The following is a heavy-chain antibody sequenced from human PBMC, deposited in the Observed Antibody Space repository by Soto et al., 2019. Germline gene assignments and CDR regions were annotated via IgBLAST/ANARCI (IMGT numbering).Heavy chain of an antibody. CDR3: AHSSTMVRGPRVDWFDP. J-gene: IGHJ5*02. Sequence: SGPTLVNPTQTLTLTCTFSGFSLSTSGVGVGWIRQPPGKALEWLALIYWDDDKRYSPSLKSRLTITKDTSKNQVVLTMTNMDPVDTATYYCAHSSTMVRGPRVDWFDPWGQGTLVTVSS. V-gene: IGHV2-5*02. D-gene: IGHD3-10*01. CDR1: GFSLSTSGVG. CDR2: IYWDDDK.